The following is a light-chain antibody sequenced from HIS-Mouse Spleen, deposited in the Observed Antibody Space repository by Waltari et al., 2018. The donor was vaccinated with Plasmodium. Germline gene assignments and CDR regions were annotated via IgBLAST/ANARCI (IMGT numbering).Light chain of an antibody. Sequence: DIVLTQSPGTLSLSPGERATLSCRASQSVSSSYLPWYQQKPCQAPRLLSYGASSRATVIPYRCSGSGSGTYFTLTISRLEPEDFAVYYCQQYDSSPFTFGPGTKVEIK. CDR1: QSVSSSY. CDR2: GAS. V-gene: IGKV3-20*01. J-gene: IGKJ3*01. CDR3: QQYDSSPFT.